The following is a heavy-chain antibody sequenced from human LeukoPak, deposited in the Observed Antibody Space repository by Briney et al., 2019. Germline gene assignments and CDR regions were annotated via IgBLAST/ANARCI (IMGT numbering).Heavy chain of an antibody. CDR3: ARSLPSVTSGSFDH. CDR1: DDSISSHH. V-gene: IGHV4-59*08. J-gene: IGHJ4*02. Sequence: SETLSLTCSVSDDSISSHHWNWIRQPPGKGLEWIGYMYHSGITNYNPSLKSRVTMSVHTSKKQFSLHLDSVTAADTAVYYCARSLPSVTSGSFDHWGQGILVTVSS. CDR2: MYHSGIT. D-gene: IGHD3-22*01.